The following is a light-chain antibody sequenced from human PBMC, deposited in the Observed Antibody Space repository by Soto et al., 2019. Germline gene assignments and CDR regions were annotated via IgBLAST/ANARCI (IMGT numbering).Light chain of an antibody. CDR2: KAS. CDR3: HQYNDYSWT. CDR1: QSISIW. V-gene: IGKV1-5*03. J-gene: IGKJ1*01. Sequence: DIQMTQSPSTLSASVGDRVAITCRASQSISIWLAWYQQKPGTAPKLLSYKASSLESGDPSRFSGSGSGTEFTLTISSLQHDDFATYYCHQYNDYSWTCGQGTKVEIK.